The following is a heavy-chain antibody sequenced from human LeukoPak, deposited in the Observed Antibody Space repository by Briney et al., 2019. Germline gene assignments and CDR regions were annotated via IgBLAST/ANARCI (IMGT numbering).Heavy chain of an antibody. D-gene: IGHD1-26*01. CDR1: GYSISSGYY. Sequence: PSETLSLTCAVSGYSISSGYYWGWIRQPPGKVLEWIGSIYHSGSTYYNPSLKSRVTISVDTSKNQFSLKLSSVTLGYTTVYYFASIPRGGSYYGYFDYWGQGTLVTVSS. CDR2: IYHSGST. CDR3: ASIPRGGSYYGYFDY. V-gene: IGHV4-38-2*01. J-gene: IGHJ4*02.